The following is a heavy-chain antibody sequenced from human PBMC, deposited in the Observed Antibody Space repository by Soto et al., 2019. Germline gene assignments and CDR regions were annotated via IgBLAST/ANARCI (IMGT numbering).Heavy chain of an antibody. V-gene: IGHV1-18*01. CDR1: GYTFTSYG. J-gene: IGHJ4*02. CDR2: ISAYNGNT. D-gene: IGHD2-15*01. Sequence: ASVKVFCKASGYTFTSYGISWVRQAPGQGLEWMGWISAYNGNTNYAQKLQGRVTMTTDTSTSTAYMELRSLRSDDTAVYYCARYCSGGSCYSASFDYWGQGTLVTVSS. CDR3: ARYCSGGSCYSASFDY.